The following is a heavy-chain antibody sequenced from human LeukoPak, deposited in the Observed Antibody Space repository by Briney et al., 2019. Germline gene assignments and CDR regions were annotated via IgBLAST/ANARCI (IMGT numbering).Heavy chain of an antibody. J-gene: IGHJ4*02. Sequence: GGSLRLSCAASGFSFSYYWMSWVRQAPEKGLEWVANTKEDGSGSSYVDSVKGRFTISRDNAKNSLYLQMNSLRAEDTAVYYCAKWGVVGTRYYFDSWGQGTLVTVSS. CDR1: GFSFSYYW. CDR3: AKWGVVGTRYYFDS. D-gene: IGHD2-15*01. CDR2: TKEDGSGS. V-gene: IGHV3-7*01.